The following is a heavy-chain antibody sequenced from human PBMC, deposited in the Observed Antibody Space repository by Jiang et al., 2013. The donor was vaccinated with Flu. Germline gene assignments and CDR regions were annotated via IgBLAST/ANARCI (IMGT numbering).Heavy chain of an antibody. CDR1: GGSISSSSYY. V-gene: IGHV4-39*01. J-gene: IGHJ4*02. D-gene: IGHD3-22*01. CDR3: ASRWDYYDSSGYADTTRFDY. Sequence: GSGLVKPSETLSLTCTVSGGSISSSSYYWGWIRQPPGKGLEWIGSIYYSGSTYYNPSLKSRVTISVDTSKNQFSLKLSSVTAADTAVYYCASRWDYYDSSGYADTTRFDYWGQGTLVTVSS. CDR2: IYYSGST.